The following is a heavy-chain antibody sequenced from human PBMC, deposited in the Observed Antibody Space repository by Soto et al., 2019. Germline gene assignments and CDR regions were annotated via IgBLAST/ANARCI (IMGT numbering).Heavy chain of an antibody. CDR2: ISDSGDRT. V-gene: IGHV3-23*01. CDR1: GFTFSSSA. CDR3: AKSLIIDGKNWFDP. Sequence: EEQLLESGGGLVQPGESLRLSCAASGFTFSSSAMNWVRQTPGKGLEWVSLISDSGDRTHYADSVRGRVSISRDNPKNTLYQQMYSLRAEDTAAYYSAKSLIIDGKNWFDPWGQGTLVTVSS. D-gene: IGHD3-16*01. J-gene: IGHJ5*02.